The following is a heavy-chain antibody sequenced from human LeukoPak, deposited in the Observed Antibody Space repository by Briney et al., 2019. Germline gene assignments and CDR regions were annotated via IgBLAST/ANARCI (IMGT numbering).Heavy chain of an antibody. CDR1: GFTSTFYA. CDR2: ISGRGVYT. D-gene: IGHD1-26*01. Sequence: GGSLRLSCADSGFTSTFYAMSWVRQAPGKGLEWVSGISGRGVYTYYADSVKGRFTISRDNSKNTLYLQMNSLRAEDTAVYYCAKGPYYEVRYEYYQQWGQGTLVTVSS. J-gene: IGHJ1*01. V-gene: IGHV3-23*01. CDR3: AKGPYYEVRYEYYQQ.